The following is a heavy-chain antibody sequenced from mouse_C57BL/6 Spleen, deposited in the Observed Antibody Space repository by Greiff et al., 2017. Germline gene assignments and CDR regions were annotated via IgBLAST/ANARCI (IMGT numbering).Heavy chain of an antibody. CDR1: GFTFSDYY. Sequence: EVKLVESEGGLVQPGSSMKLSCTASGFTFSDYYMAWVRQVPEKGLEWVANINYDGSSTYYLDSLKSRFIISRDNAENILYLQMSSLKSEDTATYYCARDAQRGYFDYWGQGTTLTVSS. J-gene: IGHJ2*01. CDR3: ARDAQRGYFDY. V-gene: IGHV5-16*01. CDR2: INYDGSST.